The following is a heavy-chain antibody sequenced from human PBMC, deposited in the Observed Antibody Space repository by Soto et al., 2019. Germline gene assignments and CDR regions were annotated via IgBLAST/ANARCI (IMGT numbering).Heavy chain of an antibody. D-gene: IGHD6-13*01. CDR3: ARPYSSSRQTHYYYYYGMDV. Sequence: ASVKVSCKASGGTFSSYAISWVRQAPGQGLEWMGGIIPIFGTANYAQKFQGRVTITADESTSTAYMELSSLRSEDTAVYYCARPYSSSRQTHYYYYYGMDVWGQGTTVTVSS. V-gene: IGHV1-69*13. CDR1: GGTFSSYA. J-gene: IGHJ6*02. CDR2: IIPIFGTA.